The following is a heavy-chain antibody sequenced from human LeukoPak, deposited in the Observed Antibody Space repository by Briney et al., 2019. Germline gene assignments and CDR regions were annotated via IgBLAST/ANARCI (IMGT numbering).Heavy chain of an antibody. CDR2: ISAYNGNT. V-gene: IGHV1-18*01. J-gene: IGHJ5*02. CDR1: GYTFTSYG. Sequence: GASVKVSCEASGYTFTSYGISWVRQAPGQGLEWMGWISAYNGNTNYAQKLQGRVTMTTDTSTSTAYMELRSLRSDDTAVYYCAREVPSYYYGSGSYLPPGWFDPWGQGTLVTVSS. CDR3: AREVPSYYYGSGSYLPPGWFDP. D-gene: IGHD3-10*01.